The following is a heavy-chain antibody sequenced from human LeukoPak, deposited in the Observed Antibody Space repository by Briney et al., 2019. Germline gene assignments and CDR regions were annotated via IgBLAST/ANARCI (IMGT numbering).Heavy chain of an antibody. J-gene: IGHJ4*02. CDR3: ARHTYRIAAAEVDY. CDR1: GDSFNRYH. CDR2: ISSSGST. D-gene: IGHD6-13*01. Sequence: PSETLSLTCSVSGDSFNRYHWSWVRQPPGKGLEWIGYISSSGSTSYNPSLKSRVTISVDTSKNQFSLKLSSVTAADTAVYYCARHTYRIAAAEVDYWGQGTLVTVSS. V-gene: IGHV4-59*08.